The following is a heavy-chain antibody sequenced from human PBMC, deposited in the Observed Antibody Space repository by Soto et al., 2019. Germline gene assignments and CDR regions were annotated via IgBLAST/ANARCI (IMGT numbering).Heavy chain of an antibody. CDR3: AKHHPTGTELAP. D-gene: IGHD1-1*01. V-gene: IGHV5-10-1*01. CDR2: IDPSDSYT. Sequence: PGESLKISCKGSGYTFTTYWISWVRQMPGKGLEWMGRIDPSDSYTNYSPSFQGHVTISADKSISTAYLQWSSLKASDTAMYYCAKHHPTGTELAPWGQGTLVTVSS. J-gene: IGHJ5*02. CDR1: GYTFTTYW.